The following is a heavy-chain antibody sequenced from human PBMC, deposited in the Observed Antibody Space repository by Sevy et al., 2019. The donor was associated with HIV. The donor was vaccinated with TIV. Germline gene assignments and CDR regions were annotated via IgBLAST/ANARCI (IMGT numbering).Heavy chain of an antibody. CDR2: ISYTGSTK. CDR3: ARSDF. V-gene: IGHV3-30*03. CDR1: GFTFSSYG. J-gene: IGHJ4*02. Sequence: GGSLRLSCAASGFTFSSYGMHWVRQAPGKGLEWVAVISYTGSTKYYADSVKGRFTISRDNSKNTLYLQLNSLRVEDTALYYCARSDFWGQGTLVTVSS.